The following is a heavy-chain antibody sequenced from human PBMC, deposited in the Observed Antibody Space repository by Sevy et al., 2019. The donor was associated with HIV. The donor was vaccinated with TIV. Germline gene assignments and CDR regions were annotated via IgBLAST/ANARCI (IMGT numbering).Heavy chain of an antibody. CDR2: IKSKTYGGTT. D-gene: IGHD3-3*01. V-gene: IGHV3-49*04. CDR3: SIVQGTISPYNYFGMDV. CDR1: GFTFSSYW. Sequence: GGSLRLSCAASGFTFSSYWMSWVRQAPGKGLEWVGFIKSKTYGGTTEYAASVKGRFTISRDDSKSIAYLQMNSLKTEDTALYYCSIVQGTISPYNYFGMDVWGQGTTVTVSS. J-gene: IGHJ6*02.